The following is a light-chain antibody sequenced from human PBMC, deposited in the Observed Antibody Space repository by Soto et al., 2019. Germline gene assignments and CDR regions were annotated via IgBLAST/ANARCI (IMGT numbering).Light chain of an antibody. Sequence: DIQMTQSPSSVSASVGDRVTITCRASQDIGSQLGWYQQKPEKAPKLLIHAASTLQRGVPSRFSGSGSGTDFNLTISSLQSEDFATYFCQQANTFPRTFGQGTKVDIE. J-gene: IGKJ1*01. CDR1: QDIGSQ. V-gene: IGKV1-12*01. CDR3: QQANTFPRT. CDR2: AAS.